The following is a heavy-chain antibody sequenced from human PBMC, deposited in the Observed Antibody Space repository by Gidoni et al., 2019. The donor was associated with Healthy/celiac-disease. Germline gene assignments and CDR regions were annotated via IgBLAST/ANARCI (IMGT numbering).Heavy chain of an antibody. Sequence: EVQLVESGGGLVQPGRSLRLSCTASGFTFGDYAMSWFRQAPGKGLEGLGFIRSKAYGGTTEDSASVKSIFTVSRDDSKSIAYLQLNSLKTEDTAVYYCTREAAAGSTWFDPWGQGTLVTVSS. D-gene: IGHD6-13*01. V-gene: IGHV3-49*03. CDR3: TREAAAGSTWFDP. CDR1: GFTFGDYA. CDR2: IRSKAYGGTT. J-gene: IGHJ5*02.